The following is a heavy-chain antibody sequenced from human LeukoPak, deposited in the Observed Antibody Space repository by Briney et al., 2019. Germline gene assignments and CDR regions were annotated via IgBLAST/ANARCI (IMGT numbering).Heavy chain of an antibody. CDR3: ARDQEGFDY. CDR1: GYTFTGFY. V-gene: IGHV1-46*01. CDR2: IYPRDGST. J-gene: IGHJ4*02. Sequence: GASVKVSCQASGYTFTGFYIHWVRQAPGQGLEWMGMIYPRDGSTSYAQKFQGRVTVTRDTSTSTVHMELSGLRSEDTAVYYCARDQEGFDYWGQGTLVTVSS.